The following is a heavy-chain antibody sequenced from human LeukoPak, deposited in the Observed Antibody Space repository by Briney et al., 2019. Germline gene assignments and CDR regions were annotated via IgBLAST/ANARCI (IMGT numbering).Heavy chain of an antibody. CDR1: GYTFTGYA. Sequence: GASVKVSCKASGYTFTGYALHWVRQAPGQGLEWMGWINTGSGNTEYSQRFQDRVTITMDTSASTVYMEMNDLGSEDTAVYYCARGYSGCFHYWGQGALVTVSS. CDR2: INTGSGNT. D-gene: IGHD1-26*01. V-gene: IGHV1-3*04. J-gene: IGHJ4*02. CDR3: ARGYSGCFHY.